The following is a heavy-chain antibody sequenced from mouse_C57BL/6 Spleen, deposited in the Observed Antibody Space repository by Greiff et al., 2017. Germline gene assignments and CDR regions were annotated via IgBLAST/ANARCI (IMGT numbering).Heavy chain of an antibody. J-gene: IGHJ4*01. V-gene: IGHV5-17*01. D-gene: IGHD4-1*01. CDR3: ARKTGKGAMDD. CDR2: ISSGSSTI. CDR1: GFTFSDYG. Sequence: EVKLMESGGGLVKPGGSLKLSCAASGFTFSDYGMHWVRQAPEKGLEWVAYISSGSSTIYYADTVKGRFTISRDNAKNTLFLQMTSLRSEDTAMEDGARKTGKGAMDDWGKGKSVTVSA.